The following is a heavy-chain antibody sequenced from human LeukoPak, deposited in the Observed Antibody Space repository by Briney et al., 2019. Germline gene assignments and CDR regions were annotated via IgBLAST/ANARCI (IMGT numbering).Heavy chain of an antibody. CDR2: ISTSSSYI. CDR1: GFTFSSYS. V-gene: IGHV3-21*04. J-gene: IGHJ4*02. CDR3: AKDYYDSEGVISY. D-gene: IGHD3-22*01. Sequence: GGSLRLSCAASGFTFSSYSLNWVRQAPGKGLEWVSFISTSSSYIYYADSVKGRFTISRDNARNSLYLQMNSLRAEDTAVYYCAKDYYDSEGVISYWGQGTLVTVSS.